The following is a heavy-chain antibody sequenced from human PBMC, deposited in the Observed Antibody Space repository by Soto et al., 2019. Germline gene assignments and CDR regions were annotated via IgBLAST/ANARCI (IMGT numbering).Heavy chain of an antibody. D-gene: IGHD2-15*01. J-gene: IGHJ3*02. Sequence: ASVKVSCKASGYTFTGYYMHWVRQAPGQGLEWMGWINPNSGGTNYAQKFQGWVTMTRDTSISTAYMELSRLRSDDTAVYYCARGGGYCSGGSCYSVRDDPLDIWGQGTMVTVSS. CDR3: ARGGGYCSGGSCYSVRDDPLDI. CDR1: GYTFTGYY. V-gene: IGHV1-2*04. CDR2: INPNSGGT.